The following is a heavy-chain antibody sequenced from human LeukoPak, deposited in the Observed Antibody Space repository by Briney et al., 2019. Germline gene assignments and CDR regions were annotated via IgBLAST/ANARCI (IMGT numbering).Heavy chain of an antibody. V-gene: IGHV4-34*01. Sequence: PSETLSPTCAVYGGSFSGYYWSWLRQPPGKGREWLGEINHSGGTNYNPSLKSRVTISVDTSKNQFSLKLSSVTAADTAGYYCARENGSGSYPYWGQGTLVTVSS. J-gene: IGHJ4*02. D-gene: IGHD3-10*01. CDR2: INHSGGT. CDR3: ARENGSGSYPY. CDR1: GGSFSGYY.